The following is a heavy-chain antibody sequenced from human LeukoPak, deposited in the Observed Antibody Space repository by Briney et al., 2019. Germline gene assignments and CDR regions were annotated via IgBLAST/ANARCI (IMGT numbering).Heavy chain of an antibody. J-gene: IGHJ4*02. Sequence: NPSETLSLTCTVSGGSISSYYWSWIRQPPGKGLEWIGYIYYSGSTNYNPSLKSRVTISVDTSKNQFSLKLSSVTAADTAVYYCARQPWGDPSFDYWGQGTLVTVSS. CDR1: GGSISSYY. V-gene: IGHV4-59*08. CDR2: IYYSGST. D-gene: IGHD3-16*01. CDR3: ARQPWGDPSFDY.